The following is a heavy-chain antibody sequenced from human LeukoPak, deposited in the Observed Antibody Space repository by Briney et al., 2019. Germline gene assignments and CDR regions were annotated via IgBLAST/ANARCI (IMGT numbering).Heavy chain of an antibody. V-gene: IGHV3-30*02. J-gene: IGHJ4*02. CDR3: AKGWYCSSTSCYTGRDFDY. CDR2: IRYDGSNK. CDR1: GFTFSSYG. Sequence: PGGSLRLSCAASGFTFSSYGMHWVRQAPGKGLEWVAFIRYDGSNKYYADSVKGRFTISRDNSKNTLYLQMNSLRAEDTDVYYCAKGWYCSSTSCYTGRDFDYWGQGTLVTVSS. D-gene: IGHD2-2*02.